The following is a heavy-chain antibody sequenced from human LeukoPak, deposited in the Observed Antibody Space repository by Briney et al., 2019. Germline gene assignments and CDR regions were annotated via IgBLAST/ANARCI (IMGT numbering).Heavy chain of an antibody. D-gene: IGHD4-11*01. J-gene: IGHJ6*03. CDR1: GFTFSSYW. Sequence: GGSLRLSCAASGFTFSSYWMSWVRQAPGKGLEWVANIKQDGSERYYVDSVKGRFTISRDNAKNSLYLQMNSLRAEDTAVYYCARASNYVTSYYYYMDVWGKGTTVTVSS. CDR2: IKQDGSER. CDR3: ARASNYVTSYYYYMDV. V-gene: IGHV3-7*01.